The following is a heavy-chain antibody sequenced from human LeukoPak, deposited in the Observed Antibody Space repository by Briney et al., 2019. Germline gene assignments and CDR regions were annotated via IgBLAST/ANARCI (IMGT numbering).Heavy chain of an antibody. CDR3: AREIVGAKKSPYYFDY. V-gene: IGHV1-18*04. Sequence: ASVKVSCKASGHTLTDYYIHWVRQAPGQGLEWVGWISAYNGNTNYVQNFQGRVTMTTDTSTSTAYMELRNLRSDDTAVYYCAREIVGAKKSPYYFDYWGQGTLVTVSS. CDR1: GHTLTDYY. D-gene: IGHD1-26*01. J-gene: IGHJ4*02. CDR2: ISAYNGNT.